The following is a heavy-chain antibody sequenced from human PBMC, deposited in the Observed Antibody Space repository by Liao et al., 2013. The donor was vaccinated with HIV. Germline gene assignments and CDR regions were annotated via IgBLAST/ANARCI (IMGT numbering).Heavy chain of an antibody. V-gene: IGHV4-61*02. J-gene: IGHJ5*02. Sequence: QVQLQESGPGLVKPSQTLSLTCTVSGGSISSGSYSWSWIRQPAGKGLEWIGRIYSSGSANYNPSLKSRVTMSADTSRNQFSLKLSSVTAADTAVYYCARVRIGRSSRGIVGWFDPWGQGTLVTVSS. CDR2: IYSSGSA. D-gene: IGHD1-26*01. CDR1: GGSISSGSYS. CDR3: ARVRIGRSSRGIVGWFDP.